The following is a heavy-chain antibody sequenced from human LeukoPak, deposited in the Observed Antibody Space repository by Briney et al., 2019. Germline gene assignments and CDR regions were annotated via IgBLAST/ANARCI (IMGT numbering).Heavy chain of an antibody. V-gene: IGHV4-59*01. CDR1: GGSISSYY. CDR2: IYYSGST. Sequence: SETLSLTCTGSGGSISSYYWSWIRQPPGKGLEWIGYIYYSGSTNYNPSLKSRVTISVDTSKNQFSLKLSSVTAADTAVYYCARDGPKGGMDVWGQGTTVTVSS. CDR3: ARDGPKGGMDV. J-gene: IGHJ6*02.